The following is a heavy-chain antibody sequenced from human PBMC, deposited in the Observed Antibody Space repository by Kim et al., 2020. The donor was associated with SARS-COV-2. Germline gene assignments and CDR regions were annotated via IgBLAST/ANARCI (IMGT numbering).Heavy chain of an antibody. D-gene: IGHD2-15*01. V-gene: IGHV1-2*02. CDR3: ARGVVVVVAAPYNWFDP. Sequence: ASVKVSCKASGYTFTGYYMHWVRQAPGQGLEWMGWINPNSGGTNYAQKFQGRVTMTRDTSISTAYMELSRLRSDDTAVYYCARGVVVVVAAPYNWFDPWGQGTLVTVSS. J-gene: IGHJ5*02. CDR1: GYTFTGYY. CDR2: INPNSGGT.